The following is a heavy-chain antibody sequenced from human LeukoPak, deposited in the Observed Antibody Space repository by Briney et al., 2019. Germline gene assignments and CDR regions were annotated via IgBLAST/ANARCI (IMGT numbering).Heavy chain of an antibody. CDR2: ISSSSSYI. V-gene: IGHV3-21*01. J-gene: IGHJ4*02. D-gene: IGHD3-22*01. CDR1: GFTFSSYS. CDR3: ARDTYYYDSSGYYYGQPFDY. Sequence: AGGSPRLSCAASGFTFSSYSMNWVRQAPGKGLEWVSSISSSSSYIYYADSVKGRFTTSRDNAKNSLYLQMNSLRAEDTAVYYCARDTYYYDSSGYYYGQPFDYWGQGTLVTVSS.